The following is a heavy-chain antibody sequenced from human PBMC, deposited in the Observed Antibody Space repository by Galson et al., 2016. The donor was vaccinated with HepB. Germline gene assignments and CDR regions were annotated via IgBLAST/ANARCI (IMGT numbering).Heavy chain of an antibody. CDR2: ISPDNGNT. CDR1: GYTFISYG. D-gene: IGHD6-13*01. J-gene: IGHJ4*02. V-gene: IGHV1-18*01. Sequence: SVKVSCKASGYTFISYGISWVRQAPGQGLEWMGWISPDNGNTNYAQKLQGRVTMTTDTSTSTAYMELRSLRSDDTAVYFCARDQWQQLAGFDYWGQGTLVTVSS. CDR3: ARDQWQQLAGFDY.